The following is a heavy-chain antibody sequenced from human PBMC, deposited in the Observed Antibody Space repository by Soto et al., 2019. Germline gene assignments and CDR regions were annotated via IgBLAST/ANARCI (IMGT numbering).Heavy chain of an antibody. CDR3: AKAIVLMVYVFDY. J-gene: IGHJ4*02. CDR2: ISGSGGST. Sequence: EVQLLESGRGLVQPGGSLRLSCAASGFTFSSYAMSWVRQAPGKGLEWVSAISGSGGSTYYADSVKGRFTISRDNSKNTLYLQMNSLRAEDTAVYYCAKAIVLMVYVFDYWGQGTLVTVSS. V-gene: IGHV3-23*01. D-gene: IGHD2-8*01. CDR1: GFTFSSYA.